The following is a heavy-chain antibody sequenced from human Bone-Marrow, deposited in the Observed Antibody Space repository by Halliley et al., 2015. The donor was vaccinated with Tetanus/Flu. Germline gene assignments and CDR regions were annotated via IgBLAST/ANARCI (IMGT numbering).Heavy chain of an antibody. Sequence: SLRLSCAASGFTVSANFMSWVRQAPGKGLQWVSVIYGGGRKYYADSVKGRFTISRDNSKNTLYLQMDSLRAEDTAVYYWAGAHSSGWCLDNWGQGTLVTVSS. CDR2: IYGGGRK. D-gene: IGHD6-19*01. CDR1: GFTVSANF. J-gene: IGHJ4*02. V-gene: IGHV3-53*01. CDR3: AGAHSSGWCLDN.